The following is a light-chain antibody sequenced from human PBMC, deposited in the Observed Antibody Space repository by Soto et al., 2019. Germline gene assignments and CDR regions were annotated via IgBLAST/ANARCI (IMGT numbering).Light chain of an antibody. CDR1: QSVSNNY. J-gene: IGKJ5*01. Sequence: EIVLTQSPGTLSLSPWERATLSCRASQSVSNNYLAWYQQKPGQAPRLLIYGASNRATGIPDRFSGSGSGTDFTLTISSLEPEDFAVYYCQHYVERSPITFGQGTRLEIK. CDR2: GAS. CDR3: QHYVERSPIT. V-gene: IGKV3-20*01.